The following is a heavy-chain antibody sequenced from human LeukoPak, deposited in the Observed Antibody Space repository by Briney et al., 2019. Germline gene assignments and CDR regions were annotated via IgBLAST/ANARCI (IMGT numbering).Heavy chain of an antibody. CDR3: AREEGGKPGIDYYFDY. D-gene: IGHD7-27*01. CDR2: ISTSSIYI. CDR1: GFTFSSNS. J-gene: IGHJ4*02. Sequence: PGGSLRLSCAASGFTFSSNSMNWVRQAPGKGLEWVSSISTSSIYIYYADSVKGRFTISRDNAKNSLYLQMNSLRAEDTAVYYCAREEGGKPGIDYYFDYWGQGTLVTVSS. V-gene: IGHV3-21*01.